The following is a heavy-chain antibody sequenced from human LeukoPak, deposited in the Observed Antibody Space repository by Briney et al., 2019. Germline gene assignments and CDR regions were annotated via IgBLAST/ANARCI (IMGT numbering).Heavy chain of an antibody. J-gene: IGHJ4*02. CDR3: ARASGGHCDY. CDR1: GYTFTSYY. Sequence: ASVKVSCKASGYTFTSYYMHWVRRAPGQGLEWMGMINPSDGDTDLAQKFQGRVTMTRDTSTNTVYMELRSLTSDDTAVYYCARASGGHCDYWGQGTLVTVSS. V-gene: IGHV1-46*01. D-gene: IGHD3-10*01. CDR2: INPSDGDT.